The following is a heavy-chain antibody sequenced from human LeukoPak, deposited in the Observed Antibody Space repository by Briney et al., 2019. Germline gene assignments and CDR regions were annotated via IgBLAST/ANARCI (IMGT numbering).Heavy chain of an antibody. D-gene: IGHD6-13*01. CDR2: INPNSGGT. CDR1: GYTFTGYY. CDR3: ARRDSRLIHYSSSWYSRFNWFDP. J-gene: IGHJ5*02. V-gene: IGHV1-2*02. Sequence: GASVKVSCKASGYTFTGYYMHWVRQAPGQGLEWMGWINPNSGGTNYAQKFQGRVTMTRDTSISTAYMELSRLRSDDTAMYYCARRDSRLIHYSSSWYSRFNWFDPWGQGTLVTVSS.